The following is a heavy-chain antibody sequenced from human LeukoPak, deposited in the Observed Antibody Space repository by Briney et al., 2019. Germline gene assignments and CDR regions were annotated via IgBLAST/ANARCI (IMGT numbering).Heavy chain of an antibody. J-gene: IGHJ5*02. D-gene: IGHD3-3*01. CDR2: ISSSSSYI. CDR1: GFTFSSYS. V-gene: IGHV3-21*04. Sequence: GGSLRLSCAASGFTFSSYSMNWVRQAPGKGLEWVSSISSSSSYIYYADSVKGRFTISRDNAKNSLYLQMNSLRAEDTAVYYCAKQFWRTQRYNWFDPWGQGTLVTVSS. CDR3: AKQFWRTQRYNWFDP.